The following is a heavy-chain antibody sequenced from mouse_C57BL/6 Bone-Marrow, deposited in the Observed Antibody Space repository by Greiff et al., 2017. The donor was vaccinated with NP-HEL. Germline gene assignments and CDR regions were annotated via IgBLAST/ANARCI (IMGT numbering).Heavy chain of an antibody. J-gene: IGHJ4*01. CDR1: GFTFSDYG. Sequence: EVMLVESGGGLVKPGGSLKLSCAASGFTFSDYGMHWVRQAPEKGLEWVAYISSGSSTIYYADTVKGRFPISRYNAKNTLFLQMTSLRSEDTAMYYCARPITTVPYYAMDYWGQGTSVTVSS. CDR2: ISSGSSTI. D-gene: IGHD1-1*01. V-gene: IGHV5-17*01. CDR3: ARPITTVPYYAMDY.